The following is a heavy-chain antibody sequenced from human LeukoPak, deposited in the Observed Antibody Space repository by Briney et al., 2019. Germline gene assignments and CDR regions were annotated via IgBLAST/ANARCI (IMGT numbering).Heavy chain of an antibody. Sequence: SETLSLTCTVSGGSISSGDYYWSWIRQPPGKGLEWIGYIYYSGSTYYNPSLKSRVTISVDTSKNQFSLKLSSVTAADTAVYYCARDAGSYWDEHPYYFDYWGQGTLVTVSS. V-gene: IGHV4-30-4*01. D-gene: IGHD1-1*01. J-gene: IGHJ4*02. CDR1: GGSISSGDYY. CDR2: IYYSGST. CDR3: ARDAGSYWDEHPYYFDY.